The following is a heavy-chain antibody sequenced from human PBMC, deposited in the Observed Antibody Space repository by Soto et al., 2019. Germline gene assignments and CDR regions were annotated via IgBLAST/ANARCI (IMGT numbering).Heavy chain of an antibody. CDR1: GGSISSGDNY. Sequence: QVQLQESGPGLVKPSQTLSLTCTVSGGSISSGDNYWSWIRQHPGKGLEWIGYIYYSGSTYYNPSLRRRVTISVDTSKTECSPKLRSVTAPDSAMYYWARVRAGAPYYYDGTGFDHWGQGSLVTVSS. CDR3: ARVRAGAPYYYDGTGFDH. J-gene: IGHJ4*02. CDR2: IYYSGST. V-gene: IGHV4-31*03. D-gene: IGHD3-22*01.